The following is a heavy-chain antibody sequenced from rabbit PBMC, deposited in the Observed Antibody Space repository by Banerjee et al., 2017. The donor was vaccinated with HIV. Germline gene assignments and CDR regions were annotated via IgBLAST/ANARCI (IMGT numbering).Heavy chain of an antibody. CDR2: IYTGSSGSA. CDR1: GFSFSSNYY. J-gene: IGHJ4*01. D-gene: IGHD4-2*01. V-gene: IGHV1S40*01. CDR3: ARDPAGSDLELDL. Sequence: QSLEESGGDLVKPGASLTLTCTASGFSFSSNYYMCWVRQAPGKGLEWIGCIYTGSSGSAYYASWAKGRFTISKTSSTTVTLQMTSLTAADTATYFCARDPAGSDLELDLWGQGTLVTVS.